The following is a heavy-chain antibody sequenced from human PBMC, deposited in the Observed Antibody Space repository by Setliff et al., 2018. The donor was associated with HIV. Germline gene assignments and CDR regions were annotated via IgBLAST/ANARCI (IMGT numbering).Heavy chain of an antibody. CDR2: INPKTGDT. D-gene: IGHD5-12*01. Sequence: GASVKVSCKASGYTFTYLFIHWVRLAPGRGLEWVGLINPKTGDTSYAQKFQGRVTMTRDTSISTAYMDLDRLGSDDTAVYYCARDPRFSGYAQAFDYWGRGSLVTVSS. V-gene: IGHV1-2*02. CDR3: ARDPRFSGYAQAFDY. J-gene: IGHJ4*02. CDR1: GYTFTYLF.